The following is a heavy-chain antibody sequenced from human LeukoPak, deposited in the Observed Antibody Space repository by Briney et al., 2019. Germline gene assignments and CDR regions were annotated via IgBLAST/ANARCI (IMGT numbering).Heavy chain of an antibody. V-gene: IGHV4-59*08. Sequence: PSKTLSLTCTVSGGSISSYYWSWIRQPPGKGLEWIGYIYYSGSTNYNPSLKSRVTISVDTSKNQFSLKLSSVTAADTAVYYCARHLRAVGATFGVNWFDPWGQGTLVTVSS. J-gene: IGHJ5*02. CDR3: ARHLRAVGATFGVNWFDP. CDR1: GGSISSYY. D-gene: IGHD1-26*01. CDR2: IYYSGST.